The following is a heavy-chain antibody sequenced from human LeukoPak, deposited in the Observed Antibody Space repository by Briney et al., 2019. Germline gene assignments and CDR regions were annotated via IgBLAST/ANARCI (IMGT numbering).Heavy chain of an antibody. V-gene: IGHV4-59*01. CDR2: IYYSGST. Sequence: SETLSLTCTVSGGSISSYYWSWIRQPPGKRLEWIGYIYYSGSTNYSPSLKSRVTISVDTSKNQFSLKLRSVTAADTAVYYCARDRLFEVVTDWGQGTLVTVSS. D-gene: IGHD3-3*01. J-gene: IGHJ4*02. CDR1: GGSISSYY. CDR3: ARDRLFEVVTD.